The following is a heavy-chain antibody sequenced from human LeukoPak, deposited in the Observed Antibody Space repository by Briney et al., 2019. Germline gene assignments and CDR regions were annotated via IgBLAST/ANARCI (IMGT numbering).Heavy chain of an antibody. CDR2: INHSGST. CDR3: ARGPGGFWSGYFDY. CDR1: GWSFNGYY. Sequence: SETLSLTCAVYGWSFNGYYWSQIRQPPGKGLEWIGEINHSGSTNYNPSLKSRVTISVDTSKNQFSLKLSSVTAADTAVYYCARGPGGFWSGYFDYWGQGTLVTVSS. V-gene: IGHV4-34*01. D-gene: IGHD3-3*01. J-gene: IGHJ4*02.